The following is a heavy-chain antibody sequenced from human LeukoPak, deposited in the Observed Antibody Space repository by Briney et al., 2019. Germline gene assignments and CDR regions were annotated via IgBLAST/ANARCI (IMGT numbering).Heavy chain of an antibody. CDR2: ISASGGST. D-gene: IGHD3-3*01. CDR1: EFTFNNYA. CDR3: ARSNDFWSGPLRNYYYYMDV. J-gene: IGHJ6*03. V-gene: IGHV3-23*01. Sequence: GGSLRLSCAASEFTFNNYAMSWFRQAPGKGLEWVSVISASGGSTHYADSVKGRFTISRDNSKNTLYLQMNSLRPEDTAIYYCARSNDFWSGPLRNYYYYMDVWSKGTTVTVSS.